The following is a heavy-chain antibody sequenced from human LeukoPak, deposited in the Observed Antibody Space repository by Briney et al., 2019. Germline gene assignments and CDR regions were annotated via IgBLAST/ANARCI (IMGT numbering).Heavy chain of an antibody. Sequence: GASVKVSCKASGYTFTGYYMHWVRQAPGQGLEWMGWINPNSGGTNYAQKFQGRVTMTRDTSISTAYMELSSLRSEDTAVYYCARGRSNSEYYFDYWGQGTLVTVSS. CDR2: INPNSGGT. J-gene: IGHJ4*02. CDR3: ARGRSNSEYYFDY. D-gene: IGHD4-11*01. CDR1: GYTFTGYY. V-gene: IGHV1-2*02.